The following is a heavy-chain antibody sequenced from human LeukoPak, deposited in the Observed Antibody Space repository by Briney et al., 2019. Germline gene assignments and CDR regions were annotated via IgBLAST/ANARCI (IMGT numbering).Heavy chain of an antibody. CDR2: IYYSGST. CDR3: ARLWFGGYAMDV. D-gene: IGHD3-10*01. J-gene: IGHJ6*02. V-gene: IGHV4-28*01. CDR1: GYPVSSSNW. Sequence: PSETLSLTCAVSGYPVSSSNWWGWIRQPPGKGLEWIGYIYYSGSTDYNPSLKSRVTMSIDTSKNQFSLKVSSVTAVDTAVYYCARLWFGGYAMDVWGQGTTVTVSS.